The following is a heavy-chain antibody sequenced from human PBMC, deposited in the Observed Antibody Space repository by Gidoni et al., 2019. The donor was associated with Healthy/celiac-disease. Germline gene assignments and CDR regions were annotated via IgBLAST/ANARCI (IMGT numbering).Heavy chain of an antibody. J-gene: IGHJ5*02. CDR3: AGGGIAAAGTGWFDP. CDR2: ISYDGSNK. D-gene: IGHD6-13*01. Sequence: QVQLVESGGGVVQPGRSLRLSCAASGFTFSSYAMHWVRQAPGKGLEWVAVISYDGSNKYYADSVKGRFTISRDNSKNTLYLQMNSLRAEDTAVYYCAGGGIAAAGTGWFDPWGQGTLVTVSS. CDR1: GFTFSSYA. V-gene: IGHV3-30-3*01.